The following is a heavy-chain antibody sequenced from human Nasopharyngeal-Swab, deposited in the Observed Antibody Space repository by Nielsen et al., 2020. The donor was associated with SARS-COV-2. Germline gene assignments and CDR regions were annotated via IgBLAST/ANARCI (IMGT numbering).Heavy chain of an antibody. CDR3: ARAPGGSYPTGYFDY. V-gene: IGHV4-39*07. CDR2: IHNSVST. Sequence: SETLSLTCTVSGASISINTYYWGWIRQPPGKGLEWIGEIHNSVSTYYNPSLKSRITMSVDTSKNQFSLKLNSVTAADTAVYYCARAPGGSYPTGYFDYWGQGTLVTVSS. CDR1: GASISINTYY. J-gene: IGHJ4*02. D-gene: IGHD1-26*01.